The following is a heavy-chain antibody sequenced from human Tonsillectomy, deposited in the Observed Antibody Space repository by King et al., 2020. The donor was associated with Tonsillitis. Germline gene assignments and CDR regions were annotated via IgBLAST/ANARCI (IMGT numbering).Heavy chain of an antibody. CDR3: ARRPEYSSSSRWFAP. D-gene: IGHD6-6*01. V-gene: IGHV4-34*01. CDR1: GGSFSGYY. Sequence: VQLQQWGAGLLKPSETLSLTCAVYGGSFSGYYWSWIRQPPGKGLEWIGEINHSGSTNYNPSLKSRVTISVDTSKNQFSLKLSSVTAADTAVYYCARRPEYSSSSRWFAPWGQGTLVTVSS. J-gene: IGHJ5*02. CDR2: INHSGST.